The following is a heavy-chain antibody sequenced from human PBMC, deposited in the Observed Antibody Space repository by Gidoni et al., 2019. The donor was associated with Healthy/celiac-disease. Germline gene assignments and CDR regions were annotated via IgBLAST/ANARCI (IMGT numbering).Heavy chain of an antibody. CDR2: IWYDGSNK. V-gene: IGHV3-33*01. CDR3: ARNYYDSSGTKSYYYYYGMDV. CDR1: SSYG. D-gene: IGHD3-22*01. Sequence: SSYGMHWVRQAPGKGLEWVAVIWYDGSNKYYADSVKGRITISRDNSKNTLYLQMNSLRAEDTAVYYCARNYYDSSGTKSYYYYYGMDVWGQGTTVTVSS. J-gene: IGHJ6*02.